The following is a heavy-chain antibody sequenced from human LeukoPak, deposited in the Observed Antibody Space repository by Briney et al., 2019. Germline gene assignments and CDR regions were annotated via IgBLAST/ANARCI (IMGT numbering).Heavy chain of an antibody. J-gene: IGHJ6*03. D-gene: IGHD2-2*03. CDR1: GYTFTGYY. Sequence: ASVKVSCKASGYTFTGYYMHWVRQAPGQGLEWMGWINPNSGGTNYAQKFQGRVTMTRDTSISTAYMELSRLRSDDTAVYYCARGGGYCSSTSCYASRSVRYYYYMDVWGKGTTVTVFS. CDR2: INPNSGGT. V-gene: IGHV1-2*02. CDR3: ARGGGYCSSTSCYASRSVRYYYYMDV.